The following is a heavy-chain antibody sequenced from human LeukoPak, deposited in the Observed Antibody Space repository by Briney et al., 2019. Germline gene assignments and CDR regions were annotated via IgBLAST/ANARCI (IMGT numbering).Heavy chain of an antibody. D-gene: IGHD2-2*01. Sequence: PGGSLRLSCAASGFTFSSYAMHWVCQAPGKGPEWVAVIANDGRDKYQADSVKGRFIISRDNSKNTLYLQMNSLRAEDTAVYFCAKDRNIGPATYYFDYWGQGALVTVSS. J-gene: IGHJ4*02. V-gene: IGHV3-30*04. CDR2: IANDGRDK. CDR1: GFTFSSYA. CDR3: AKDRNIGPATYYFDY.